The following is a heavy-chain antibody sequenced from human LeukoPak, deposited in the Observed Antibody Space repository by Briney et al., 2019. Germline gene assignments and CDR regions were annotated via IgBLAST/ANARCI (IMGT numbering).Heavy chain of an antibody. V-gene: IGHV4-59*01. J-gene: IGHJ4*02. CDR3: ARYVWGSYPTFEDY. D-gene: IGHD3-16*02. CDR2: IYYSGST. Sequence: SETLSLTCSVSGGSIRSYYWSWIRQPPGKGLEWIGYIYYSGSTNYNPSLRSRVTISIDTSKNQFSLKLSSVTAADTAVYCCARYVWGSYPTFEDYWGQGALVTVSS. CDR1: GGSIRSYY.